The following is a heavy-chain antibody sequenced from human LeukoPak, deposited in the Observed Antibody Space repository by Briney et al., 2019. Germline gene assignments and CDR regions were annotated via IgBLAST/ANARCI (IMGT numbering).Heavy chain of an antibody. Sequence: GGSLRLSCAASGFTFSSYAMSWVRQAPGKGLEWVSAISGSGGSTYYADSVKGRFTISRDNSKNTLYLQMNSLRAEDTALYHCARKGLGGELGGFDSWGQGTLVTVSS. CDR3: ARKGLGGELGGFDS. J-gene: IGHJ4*02. CDR1: GFTFSSYA. D-gene: IGHD1-7*01. CDR2: ISGSGGST. V-gene: IGHV3-23*01.